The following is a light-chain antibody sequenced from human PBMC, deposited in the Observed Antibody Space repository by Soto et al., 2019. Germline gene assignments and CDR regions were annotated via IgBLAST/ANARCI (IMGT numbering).Light chain of an antibody. CDR3: CSYAGSSGYV. J-gene: IGLJ1*01. V-gene: IGLV2-23*01. CDR1: ISDVGSYNL. Sequence: QSVLTHPSSVCGSPGQSITISCTGTISDVGSYNLVSWYQQHPGKAPKLMIYEGSKRPSGVSNRFSGSKSGNTASLTISGLQAEDEADYYCCSYAGSSGYVFGTGTKVTV. CDR2: EGS.